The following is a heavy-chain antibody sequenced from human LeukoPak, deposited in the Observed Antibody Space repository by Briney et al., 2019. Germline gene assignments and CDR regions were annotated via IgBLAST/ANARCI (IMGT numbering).Heavy chain of an antibody. CDR2: IRSDGSIK. Sequence: GGSLRLSCSASGFIFSTYGMHWVRQAPGKGLEWVAFIRSDGSIKYYADSVKGRFTISRDNSKNTLYLQMNSLRVEDTAVYYCTKDRPEAYFDYWGQGTLVTVSS. D-gene: IGHD2-2*01. J-gene: IGHJ4*02. V-gene: IGHV3-30*02. CDR1: GFIFSTYG. CDR3: TKDRPEAYFDY.